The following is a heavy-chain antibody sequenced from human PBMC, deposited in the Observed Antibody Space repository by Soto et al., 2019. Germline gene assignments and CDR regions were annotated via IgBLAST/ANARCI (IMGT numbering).Heavy chain of an antibody. CDR2: IYYSGST. Sequence: QVQLQESGPGLVKPSETLSLTCTVSGGSISSYYWSWIRQPPGKGLEWIGYIYYSGSTNYNPSLKSRVTISVDTSKNQFSLKLSSVTAADTAVYYCARHSPVRYNWNLGWFDPWGQGTLVTVSS. V-gene: IGHV4-59*08. CDR1: GGSISSYY. D-gene: IGHD1-20*01. CDR3: ARHSPVRYNWNLGWFDP. J-gene: IGHJ5*02.